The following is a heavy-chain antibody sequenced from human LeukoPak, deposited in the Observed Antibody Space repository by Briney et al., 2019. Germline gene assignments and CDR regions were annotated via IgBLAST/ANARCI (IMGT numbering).Heavy chain of an antibody. V-gene: IGHV3-23*01. CDR1: GFTFSSYA. J-gene: IGHJ4*02. CDR2: ITGSGGST. CDR3: ANGGSIAVATPLDY. Sequence: GGSLRLSCAASGFTFSSYAMSWVRQAPGKGLEWVSGITGSGGSTYYADSVKGRFTISRGNSKNTLYLQMNGLRAEDTAVYYCANGGSIAVATPLDYWGQGTLVTVSS. D-gene: IGHD6-19*01.